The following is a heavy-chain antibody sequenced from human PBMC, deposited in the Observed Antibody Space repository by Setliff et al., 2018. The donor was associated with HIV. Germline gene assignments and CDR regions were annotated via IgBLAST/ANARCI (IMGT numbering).Heavy chain of an antibody. V-gene: IGHV4-59*01. Sequence: PSETLSLTCAVYGGSISSYYWSWIRQPPGKGLEWIGYIYYSGSTNYNPSLKSRVTISVDTSKNQFSLKLSSVNAADTAVYYCARSYYNFANGYYYYYYIDVWGKGTTVTVSS. J-gene: IGHJ6*03. D-gene: IGHD3-3*01. CDR1: GGSISSYY. CDR3: ARSYYNFANGYYYYYYIDV. CDR2: IYYSGST.